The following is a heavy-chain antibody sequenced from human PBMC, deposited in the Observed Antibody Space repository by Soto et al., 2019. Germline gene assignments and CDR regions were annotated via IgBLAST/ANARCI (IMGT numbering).Heavy chain of an antibody. V-gene: IGHV4-38-2*01. CDR2: INHSGST. CDR1: GYSINSDYY. J-gene: IGHJ5*02. D-gene: IGHD3-22*01. CDR3: VRVSRSGYYYWFDT. Sequence: SETLSLTCAVSGYSINSDYYWGWIRQPPGKGLEWIGSINHSGSTYYNPSLKSRVTISVDTSRNQFSLKLTSVTAGDTAVYYCVRVSRSGYYYWFDTWGQGTLVTVSS.